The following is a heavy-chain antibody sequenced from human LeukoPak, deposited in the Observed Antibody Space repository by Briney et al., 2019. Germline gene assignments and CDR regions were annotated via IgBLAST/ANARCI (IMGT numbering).Heavy chain of an antibody. CDR1: GFTFSSYS. D-gene: IGHD3-16*01. Sequence: GGSLRLSCAASGFTFSSYSMNWVRQAPGKGLEWVSSISSSSSYIYYADPVKGRFTISRDNAKNSLYLQMNSLRAEDTAVYYCARAHMGDFDYWGQGTLVTVSS. CDR3: ARAHMGDFDY. V-gene: IGHV3-21*01. CDR2: ISSSSSYI. J-gene: IGHJ4*02.